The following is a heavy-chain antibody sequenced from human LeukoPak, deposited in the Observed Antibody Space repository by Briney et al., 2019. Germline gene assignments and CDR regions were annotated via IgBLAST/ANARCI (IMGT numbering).Heavy chain of an antibody. CDR2: IYPGDSDT. V-gene: IGHV5-51*01. Sequence: RRGESLKISCKGSGYSFTTYWIGWVRQMPGKGLECMGIIYPGDSDTRYSPSFQGQVTISADKSFSTAYLQWSSLKASDTAMYYCARHETGPYFDYWGQGTLVTVSS. CDR1: GYSFTTYW. CDR3: ARHETGPYFDY. D-gene: IGHD3-9*01. J-gene: IGHJ4*02.